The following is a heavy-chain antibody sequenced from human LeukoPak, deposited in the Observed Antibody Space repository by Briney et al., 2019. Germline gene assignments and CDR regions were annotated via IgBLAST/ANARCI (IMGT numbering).Heavy chain of an antibody. D-gene: IGHD6-13*01. J-gene: IGHJ6*03. CDR2: ISGSGGST. V-gene: IGHV3-23*01. CDR1: GFTFSSYA. Sequence: QPGGSLRLSCAASGFTFSSYAMSWVRQAPGKGLEWVSAISGSGGSTYYADSVKGRFTISRDNSKNTLYLQMNSLRAEDTAVYYCAKVRNPRIAAAGTGFYYYYYMDIWGKGTTVTVSS. CDR3: AKVRNPRIAAAGTGFYYYYYMDI.